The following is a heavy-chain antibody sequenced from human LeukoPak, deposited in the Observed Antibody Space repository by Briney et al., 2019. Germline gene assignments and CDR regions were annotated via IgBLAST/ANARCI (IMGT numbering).Heavy chain of an antibody. CDR2: ISGSGGST. CDR1: GFTFSSYA. Sequence: GSLRLSCAASGFTFSSYAMSWVRQAPGKGLEWVSAISGSGGSTYYADSVKGRFTVSRDNSKNTPYLQMNSLRAEDTAVYTCAKNSLRFGEETFDYWGQGTLVTVSS. CDR3: AKNSLRFGEETFDY. D-gene: IGHD3-10*01. V-gene: IGHV3-23*01. J-gene: IGHJ4*02.